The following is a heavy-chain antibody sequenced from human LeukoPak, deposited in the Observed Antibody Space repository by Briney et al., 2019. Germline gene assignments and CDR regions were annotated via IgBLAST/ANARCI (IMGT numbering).Heavy chain of an antibody. Sequence: GGSLRLSCAASGFTFSSYEMNWVRQAPGKGLEWVSYISSSGSTIYYADSVKGRFTISRDNAKNSLYLQMNSLRAEDTAVYYCARLSTNRVRFLEWSQSILKQRFATTYYFDYWGQGTLVTVSS. CDR3: ARLSTNRVRFLEWSQSILKQRFATTYYFDY. CDR2: ISSSGSTI. V-gene: IGHV3-48*03. D-gene: IGHD3-3*01. CDR1: GFTFSSYE. J-gene: IGHJ4*02.